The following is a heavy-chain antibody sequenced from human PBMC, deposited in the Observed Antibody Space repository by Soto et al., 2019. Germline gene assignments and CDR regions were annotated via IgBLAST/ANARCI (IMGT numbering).Heavy chain of an antibody. J-gene: IGHJ4*02. CDR2: IHHSGST. CDR3: TRGDSSSWRPHFDY. Sequence: QVQLQESGPGLVRPSETLSLTCTVSGASIRSYYWSWIRQPPGKGLEWIGFIHHSGSTNYNPSLKGRLTMSVDTSKSPFSLKLSSVTAADTAVYYCTRGDSSSWRPHFDYWGQGTLVTVSS. D-gene: IGHD6-13*01. CDR1: GASIRSYY. V-gene: IGHV4-59*01.